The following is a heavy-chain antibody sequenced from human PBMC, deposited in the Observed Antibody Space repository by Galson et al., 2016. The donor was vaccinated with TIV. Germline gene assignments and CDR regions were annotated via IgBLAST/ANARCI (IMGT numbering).Heavy chain of an antibody. CDR3: ARDRVVDATYYFYYYGMDV. CDR2: MSDGDKT. D-gene: IGHD3-22*01. Sequence: SLRLSCAASGLSVSINYMAWVRQAPGKGLGWVSLMSDGDKTYYADSVKGRFTISRDNSKNTVYLQMNSLRIEDSGVYFCARDRVVDATYYFYYYGMDVWGQGTAVTVSS. V-gene: IGHV3-66*02. J-gene: IGHJ6*02. CDR1: GLSVSINY.